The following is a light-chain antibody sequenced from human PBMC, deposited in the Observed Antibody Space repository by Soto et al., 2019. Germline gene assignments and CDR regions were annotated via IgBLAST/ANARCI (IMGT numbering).Light chain of an antibody. J-gene: IGKJ2*01. CDR2: AAT. Sequence: DIQMTQSPSSLSAPVGDRVTITCRASQSITNYLNWYQQKPGKAPKLLIYAATSLQSGVPSSFSGSGSGSDFTLTISSLQPEDFATYYCQHSYSTPYTFGQGTKLEIK. V-gene: IGKV1-39*01. CDR1: QSITNY. CDR3: QHSYSTPYT.